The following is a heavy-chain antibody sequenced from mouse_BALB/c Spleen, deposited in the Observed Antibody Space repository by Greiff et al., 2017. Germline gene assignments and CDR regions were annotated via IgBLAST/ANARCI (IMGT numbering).Heavy chain of an antibody. V-gene: IGHV5-17*02. CDR1: GFTFSSFG. CDR3: ARGTTWYFDV. CDR2: ISSGSSTI. Sequence: EVKLVESGGGLVQPGGSRKLSCAASGFTFSSFGMHWVRQAPEKGLEWVAYISSGSSTIYYADTVKGRFTISRDNPKNTLFLQMTSLRSEDTAMYYCARGTTWYFDVWGAGTTVTVSS. J-gene: IGHJ1*01. D-gene: IGHD1-1*01.